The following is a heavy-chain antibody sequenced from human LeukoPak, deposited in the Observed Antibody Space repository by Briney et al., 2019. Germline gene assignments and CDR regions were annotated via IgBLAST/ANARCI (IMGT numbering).Heavy chain of an antibody. J-gene: IGHJ3*02. CDR2: IYHTGST. CDR1: GGSVSDYY. V-gene: IGHV4-59*02. Sequence: SETLSLTCTISGGSVSDYYWSWIRQSPGKGLEWIGYIYHTGSTSYSPSLKSRVTISVDTSKNQFSLKLSSVTAADTAVYYCARDREIVGALYAFDIWGQGTMVTVSS. D-gene: IGHD1-26*01. CDR3: ARDREIVGALYAFDI.